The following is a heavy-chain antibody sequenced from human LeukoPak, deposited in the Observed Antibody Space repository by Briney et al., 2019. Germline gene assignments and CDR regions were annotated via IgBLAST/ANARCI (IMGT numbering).Heavy chain of an antibody. CDR2: IIPIFGTA. CDR1: GGTFSSYA. V-gene: IGHV1-69*13. J-gene: IGHJ4*02. Sequence: SVKVSRKTSGGTFSSYAISWVRQAPGQGLEWMGGIIPIFGTANYAQKFQGRVTITADESTSTAYMELSSLRSEDTAVYYCARDRTNFPHVSSWKPDFDYWGQGTLVTVSS. D-gene: IGHD6-13*01. CDR3: ARDRTNFPHVSSWKPDFDY.